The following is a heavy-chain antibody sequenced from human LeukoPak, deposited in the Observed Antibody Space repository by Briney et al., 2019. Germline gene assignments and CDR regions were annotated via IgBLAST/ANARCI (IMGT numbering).Heavy chain of an antibody. Sequence: TSETLSLTCTVSGGSISSSSYYWGWIRQPPGKGLEWIGEINHSGSTNYNPSLKSRVTISVDTSKNQFSLKLSSVTAADTAVYYCARAWSGYDLDYWGQGTLVTVSS. V-gene: IGHV4-39*07. CDR3: ARAWSGYDLDY. CDR2: INHSGST. J-gene: IGHJ4*02. D-gene: IGHD5-12*01. CDR1: GGSISSSSYY.